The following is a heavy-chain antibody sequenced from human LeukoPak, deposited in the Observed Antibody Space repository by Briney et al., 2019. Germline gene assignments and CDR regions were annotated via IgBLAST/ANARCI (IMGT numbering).Heavy chain of an antibody. J-gene: IGHJ3*02. CDR3: AREGNGYNYNDAFDI. Sequence: PGGSPRLSFSASGFTVSSNYMSWVRQAPGKGLEWVSVIYSGGSTYYADSVKGRFTISRDNSKNTLYLQMNSLRAEDTAVYYCAREGNGYNYNDAFDIWGQGTMVTVSS. CDR2: IYSGGST. CDR1: GFTVSSNY. V-gene: IGHV3-66*02. D-gene: IGHD5-24*01.